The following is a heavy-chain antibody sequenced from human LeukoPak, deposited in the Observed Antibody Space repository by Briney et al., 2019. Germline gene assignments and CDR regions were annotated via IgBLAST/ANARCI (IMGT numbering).Heavy chain of an antibody. J-gene: IGHJ4*02. V-gene: IGHV4-39*01. CDR3: ARGNSENYYNSFPY. Sequence: SQTLSLTCTVSGGSISSGGYYWSWIRQPPGKGLEWIGSIYYSGSTYYNPSLKSRVTISVDTSKNQFSLKLRFVTAADTAVYYCARGNSENYYNSFPYWGQGTLVTVSS. D-gene: IGHD3-10*01. CDR2: IYYSGST. CDR1: GGSISSGGYY.